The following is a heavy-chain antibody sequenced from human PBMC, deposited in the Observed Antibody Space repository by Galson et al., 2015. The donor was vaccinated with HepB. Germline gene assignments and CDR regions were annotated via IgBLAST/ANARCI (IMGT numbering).Heavy chain of an antibody. CDR3: ARDGDYGGNFYMSGYFDY. D-gene: IGHD4-23*01. V-gene: IGHV3-33*01. CDR2: IWYEGSNK. Sequence: SLRLSCAASGFTFSSYGMHWVRQAPGKGLEWVAVIWYEGSNKYYADSVKGRFTISRDNSKNTLYLQMSSLRAEDTAVYYCARDGDYGGNFYMSGYFDYWGQGTLVTVSS. CDR1: GFTFSSYG. J-gene: IGHJ4*02.